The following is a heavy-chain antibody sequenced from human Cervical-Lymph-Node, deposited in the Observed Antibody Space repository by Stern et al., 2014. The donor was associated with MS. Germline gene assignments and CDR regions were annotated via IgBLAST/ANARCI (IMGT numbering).Heavy chain of an antibody. CDR1: GYTFIGSY. CDR2: INPNSGDT. J-gene: IGHJ5*02. D-gene: IGHD2-2*01. V-gene: IGHV1-2*06. CDR3: ARAKDDCPTNSCHWPDP. Sequence: VQLVESGAEVKKPGASVKVSCKASGYTFIGSYVHWVRQAPGQGLEWMGRINPNSGDTNSEQRFQGRVTRPRDTSISTAYMELGGLPSDDTAVYYGARAKDDCPTNSCHWPDPGGQGPLVTVSS.